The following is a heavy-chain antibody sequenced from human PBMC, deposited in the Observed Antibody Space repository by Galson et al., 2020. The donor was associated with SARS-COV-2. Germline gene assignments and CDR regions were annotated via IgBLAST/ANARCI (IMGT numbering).Heavy chain of an antibody. CDR2: IYYSGST. CDR1: GGSISSSSYY. D-gene: IGHD3-10*01. V-gene: IGHV4-39*07. Sequence: SETLSLTCTVSGGSISSSSYYWGWIRQPPGKGLEWIGSIYYSGSTYYNPSLKSRVTISVDTSKNQFSLKLSSVTAADTAVYYCARSFRGVTTNRAFDPWGQGTLVTVSS. J-gene: IGHJ5*02. CDR3: ARSFRGVTTNRAFDP.